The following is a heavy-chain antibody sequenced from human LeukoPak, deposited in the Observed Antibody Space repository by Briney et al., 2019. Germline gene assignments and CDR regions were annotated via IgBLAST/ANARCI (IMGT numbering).Heavy chain of an antibody. CDR1: GGSISSYY. Sequence: PSKTLSLTCTVSGGSISSYYWSWIRQPPGKGLEWIGYMYYSGTIKYNPSLKSRVTISVDTSKNQFSLKLSSVTAADTAMYYCARAWATDYFDYWGQGTLVTVSS. CDR3: ARAWATDYFDY. J-gene: IGHJ4*02. CDR2: MYYSGTI. V-gene: IGHV4-59*01.